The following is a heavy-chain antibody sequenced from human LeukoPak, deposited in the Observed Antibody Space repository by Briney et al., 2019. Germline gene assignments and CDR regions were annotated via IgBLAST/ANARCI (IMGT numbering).Heavy chain of an antibody. CDR2: IDKHGSGK. Sequence: GGSLRLSCVASGFTFSTSWVTWVRQAPGKGLEWVANIDKHGSGKYYVDSVKGRFAISRDYASNSVFLQMDSLRAEDTSVYYCVRGAGWGYYDLWGQGTPVTVPS. V-gene: IGHV3-7*01. J-gene: IGHJ4*02. CDR1: GFTFSTSW. D-gene: IGHD1-26*01. CDR3: VRGAGWGYYDL.